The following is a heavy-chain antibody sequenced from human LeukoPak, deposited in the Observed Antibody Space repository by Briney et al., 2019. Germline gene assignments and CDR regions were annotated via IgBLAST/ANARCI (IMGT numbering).Heavy chain of an antibody. CDR1: GGTFSSYA. CDR2: IIPIFGTA. V-gene: IGHV1-69*13. CDR3: ARPLSRHCSSTSCYLPDAFDI. J-gene: IGHJ3*02. Sequence: GASVKVSCMASGGTFSSYAISWVRQAPGQGLEWMGGIIPIFGTANYAQKFQGRVTITADESTSTAYMELSSLRSEDTAVYYCARPLSRHCSSTSCYLPDAFDIWGQGTMVTVSS. D-gene: IGHD2-2*01.